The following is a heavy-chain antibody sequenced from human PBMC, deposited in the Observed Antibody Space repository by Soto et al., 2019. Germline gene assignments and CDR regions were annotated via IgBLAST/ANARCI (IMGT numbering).Heavy chain of an antibody. CDR3: AGGCCGSDSAYFDY. J-gene: IGHJ4*02. CDR1: GFLFTNFE. Sequence: GGSLRLSCAASGFLFTNFEMNWVRQAPGKGPEWVSSIRRSGSDIYYADSVKGRFTISRDNVKNSLYLQMNSLRAEDTAIYYCAGGCCGSDSAYFDYWGQGTLVTVSS. CDR2: IRRSGSDI. V-gene: IGHV3-48*03. D-gene: IGHD5-12*01.